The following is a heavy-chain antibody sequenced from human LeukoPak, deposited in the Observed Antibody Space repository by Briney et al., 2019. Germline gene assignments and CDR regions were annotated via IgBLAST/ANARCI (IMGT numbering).Heavy chain of an antibody. Sequence: GGSLRLSCAASGFTFSSQPMHWVRQTPGKGLEWVALISFDGKNKFYGDSVIGRFTISRDNTKNTLFLQMNSLRAEDMGVYYCVRPMTTTRNFEHWGQGTPVIVSS. J-gene: IGHJ4*02. CDR3: VRPMTTTRNFEH. D-gene: IGHD1-1*01. V-gene: IGHV3-30*03. CDR1: GFTFSSQP. CDR2: ISFDGKNK.